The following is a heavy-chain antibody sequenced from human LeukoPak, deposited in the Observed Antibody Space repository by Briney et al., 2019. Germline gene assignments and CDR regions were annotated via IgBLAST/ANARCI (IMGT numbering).Heavy chain of an antibody. CDR1: GFTFSSYG. J-gene: IGHJ4*02. Sequence: PGGSLRLSCAASGFTFSSYGMSWVRQAPGKGLEWVSAISGSGGSTYYADSVKGRFTISRDNSKNTLYLQMNSLRAEDTAVYYCAEEPYYYDYYFDYWGQGTLVTVSP. CDR3: AEEPYYYDYYFDY. V-gene: IGHV3-23*01. CDR2: ISGSGGST. D-gene: IGHD3-22*01.